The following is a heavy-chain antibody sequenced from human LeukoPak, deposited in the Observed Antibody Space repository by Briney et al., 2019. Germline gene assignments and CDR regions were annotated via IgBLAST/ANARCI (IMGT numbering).Heavy chain of an antibody. CDR3: AKNSYSSSYGSWFDP. CDR2: ISYDGSNK. V-gene: IGHV3-30*18. D-gene: IGHD6-13*01. Sequence: GGSLRLSCAASGFIVRNYYLSWVRQAPGKGLEWVAVISYDGSNKYYADSVKGRFTISRDNSKNTLYLQMNSLRAEDTAVYYCAKNSYSSSYGSWFDPWGQGTLVTVSS. J-gene: IGHJ5*02. CDR1: GFIVRNYY.